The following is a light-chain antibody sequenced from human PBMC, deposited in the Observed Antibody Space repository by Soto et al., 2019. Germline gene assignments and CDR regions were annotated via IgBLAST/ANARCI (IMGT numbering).Light chain of an antibody. CDR2: GAS. CDR1: QSVSSSY. J-gene: IGKJ5*01. Sequence: EIVLTQSPGTLSLSPGERATLSCRASQSVSSSYLAWYQQKPGQAPRLLIYGASSRATGIPDRFSGSGCGTDFTLTISRLEPDDFAVYYCQHYGSSLITFGQGTRLEIK. V-gene: IGKV3-20*01. CDR3: QHYGSSLIT.